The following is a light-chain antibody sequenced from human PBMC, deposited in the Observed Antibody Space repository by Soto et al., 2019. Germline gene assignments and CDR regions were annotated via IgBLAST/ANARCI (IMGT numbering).Light chain of an antibody. CDR3: QQYGSSPLT. CDR1: QSVSSSY. V-gene: IGKV3-20*01. J-gene: IGKJ4*01. Sequence: DIVLTQSPGTLSLSPGERATLSCRASQSVSSSYLAWYQQKPGQAPRLLIYGASIRATGIPDRFSGSGSGTDFTLTISRLEPEDFAVHYCQQYGSSPLTFGGGTKVEIK. CDR2: GAS.